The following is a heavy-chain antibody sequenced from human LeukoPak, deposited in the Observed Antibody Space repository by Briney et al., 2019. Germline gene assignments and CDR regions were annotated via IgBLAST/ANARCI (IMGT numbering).Heavy chain of an antibody. Sequence: GGSLRLSCTASGFTFSSFEMNWVRQAPGKGLEWVSYISSSSSTIYYADSVKGRFTISRDNAKNSLYLQMNSLRDEDTAVYYCARHSSPGCSSTSCPRGFDYWGQGTLVTVSS. V-gene: IGHV3-48*02. CDR3: ARHSSPGCSSTSCPRGFDY. J-gene: IGHJ4*02. D-gene: IGHD2-2*01. CDR2: ISSSSSTI. CDR1: GFTFSSFE.